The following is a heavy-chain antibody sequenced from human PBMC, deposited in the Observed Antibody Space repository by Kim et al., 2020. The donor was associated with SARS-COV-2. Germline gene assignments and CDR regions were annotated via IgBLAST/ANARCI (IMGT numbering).Heavy chain of an antibody. J-gene: IGHJ4*02. D-gene: IGHD4-4*01. Sequence: RYHADSGRGRFTISRDNDKNSMYVQMNSLRAEDTAVYYCARGPNYSPFDYWGQGTLVTVSS. CDR2: R. V-gene: IGHV3-48*03. CDR3: ARGPNYSPFDY.